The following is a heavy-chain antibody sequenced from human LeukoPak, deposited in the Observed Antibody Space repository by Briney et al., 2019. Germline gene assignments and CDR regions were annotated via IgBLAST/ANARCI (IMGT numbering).Heavy chain of an antibody. CDR1: GFTFSSYA. J-gene: IGHJ4*02. Sequence: GGSLRLSCAASGFTFSSYAMSWVRQAPGKGLEWVSAISGSGGSTYYADPVKGRFTISRDNSKNTLYLQMNSLRAEDTAVYYCAKDLSPNAYYYDSSGLWGQGTLVTVSS. V-gene: IGHV3-23*01. CDR2: ISGSGGST. CDR3: AKDLSPNAYYYDSSGL. D-gene: IGHD3-22*01.